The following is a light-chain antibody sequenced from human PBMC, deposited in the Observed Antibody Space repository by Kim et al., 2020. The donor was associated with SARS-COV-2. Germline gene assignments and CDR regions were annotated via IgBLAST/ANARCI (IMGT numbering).Light chain of an antibody. J-gene: IGLJ3*02. CDR3: ASWDDSLNGWV. V-gene: IGLV1-44*01. CDR2: GDD. CDR1: RSNIGSNY. Sequence: ELTQPPSASGTPGQRVTISCSGSRSNIGSNYVSWYQQLLGTAPKLLNYGDDQRPSGVPDRFSGSKSGTSASLAITGLQADDEADYYCASWDDSLNGWVFGGGTQLTVL.